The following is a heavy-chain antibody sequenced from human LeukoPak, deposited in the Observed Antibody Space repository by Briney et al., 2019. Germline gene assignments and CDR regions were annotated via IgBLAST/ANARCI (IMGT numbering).Heavy chain of an antibody. V-gene: IGHV1-2*02. D-gene: IGHD3-22*01. CDR1: GYTFTGYY. Sequence: ASVKVSCKASGYTFTGYYMHWVRQAPGQGLEWMGWINPNSGGTYYAQKFQGRVTMTRDTSVSTAYMELSRLRSDDTAVYYCARVLERGHYSRGSSGLHPDYWGQGTLVTVSS. CDR3: ARVLERGHYSRGSSGLHPDY. J-gene: IGHJ4*02. CDR2: INPNSGGT.